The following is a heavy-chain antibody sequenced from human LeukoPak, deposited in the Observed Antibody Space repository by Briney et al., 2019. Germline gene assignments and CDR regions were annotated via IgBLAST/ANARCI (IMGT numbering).Heavy chain of an antibody. V-gene: IGHV4-4*02. CDR2: IYHSGTT. D-gene: IGHD3-10*01. CDR3: ATMGSGSSYFDY. CDR1: GGSISSSLW. J-gene: IGHJ4*02. Sequence: SETLSPTCAVSGGSISSSLWWTWVRQSPGKGLEWIGEIYHSGTTNSNPSLKSRVTILVDKSKNQFSLRLSSVTAADTAVYYCATMGSGSSYFDYWGQGTLVTVSS.